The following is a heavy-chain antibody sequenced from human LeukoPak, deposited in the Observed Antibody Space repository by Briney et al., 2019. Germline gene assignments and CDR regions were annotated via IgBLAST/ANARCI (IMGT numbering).Heavy chain of an antibody. CDR1: GFTFSSYS. V-gene: IGHV3-23*01. CDR2: VSGSGGST. D-gene: IGHD3-9*01. CDR3: ARAKGVRYFDWTIPHYYYYYMDV. Sequence: GGCLRLSCAASGFTFSSYSMNWVRQAPGKGLEWVSAVSGSGGSTSYADSVKGRFTISRDSSKNTLYLQMNSLRAEDTAVYYCARAKGVRYFDWTIPHYYYYYMDVWGKGTTVTVSS. J-gene: IGHJ6*03.